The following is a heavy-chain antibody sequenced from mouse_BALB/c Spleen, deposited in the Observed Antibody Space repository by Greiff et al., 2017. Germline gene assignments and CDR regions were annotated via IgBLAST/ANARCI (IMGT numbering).Heavy chain of an antibody. J-gene: IGHJ4*01. Sequence: EVKLMESGGGLVKPGGSLKLSCAASGFTFSSYAMSWVRQTPEKRLEWVASISSGGSTYYPDSVKGRFTISRDNARNILYLQMSSLRSEDTAMYYCARDGYSLFYAMDYWGQGTSVTVSS. CDR1: GFTFSSYA. V-gene: IGHV5-6-5*01. CDR3: ARDGYSLFYAMDY. CDR2: ISSGGST. D-gene: IGHD2-3*01.